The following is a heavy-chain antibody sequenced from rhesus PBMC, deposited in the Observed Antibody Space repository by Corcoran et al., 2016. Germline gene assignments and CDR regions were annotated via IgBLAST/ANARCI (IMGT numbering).Heavy chain of an antibody. CDR2: ISGSGGCT. CDR3: AREYSNYGYFDY. D-gene: IGHD4-23*01. CDR1: GGSISSNY. Sequence: QLQLQESGPGLVKPSETLSLTCAVSGGSISSNYWSWIRQPPGKGLEWIGRISGSGGCTDYNPPLKSQVTHATDTSKNQFSLKLSSVTAADTAVYYCAREYSNYGYFDYWGQGVLVTVSS. V-gene: IGHV4-173*01. J-gene: IGHJ4*01.